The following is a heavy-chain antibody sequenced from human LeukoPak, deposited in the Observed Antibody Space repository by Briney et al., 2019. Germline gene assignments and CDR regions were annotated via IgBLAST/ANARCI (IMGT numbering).Heavy chain of an antibody. V-gene: IGHV5-51*01. Sequence: GESLKISCKGSGYSFTSYWIGWVRQMPGKGLEWMGIIYPGESDTRYSPSFQGESTISADKSISTAYLQWSSLNAWTAAIYYWRRHERITMVRRAIDYWGQGALVTAS. CDR2: IYPGESDT. D-gene: IGHD3-10*01. CDR3: RRHERITMVRRAIDY. J-gene: IGHJ4*02. CDR1: GYSFTSYW.